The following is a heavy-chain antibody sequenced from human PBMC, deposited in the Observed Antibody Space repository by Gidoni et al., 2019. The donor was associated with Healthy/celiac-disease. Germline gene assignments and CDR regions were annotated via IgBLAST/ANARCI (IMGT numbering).Heavy chain of an antibody. CDR3: ARVRYGDYGYFDL. Sequence: EVQLVESGGGLVQPWGSLRLSCAASGFTFSSYDMHWVRQATGKGLEWVSAIGTAGDTYYPGSVKGRFTISRENAKNSLYLQMNSLRAGDTAVYYCARVRYGDYGYFDLWGRGTLVTVSS. CDR2: IGTAGDT. J-gene: IGHJ2*01. D-gene: IGHD4-17*01. V-gene: IGHV3-13*04. CDR1: GFTFSSYD.